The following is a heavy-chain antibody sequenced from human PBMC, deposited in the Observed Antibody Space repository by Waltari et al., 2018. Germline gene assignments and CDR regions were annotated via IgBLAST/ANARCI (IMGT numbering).Heavy chain of an antibody. J-gene: IGHJ4*02. V-gene: IGHV5-51*01. CDR3: ARDCSSTSCRRSLDY. CDR1: GYSFTSYW. CDR2: IYPGDSDT. D-gene: IGHD2-2*01. Sequence: EVQLVQSGAEVKKPGESLKISCKGSGYSFTSYWIGWVRQMPGNGLEWMGIIYPGDSDTRYSPSFQGQVTISADKSISTAYLQWSSLKASDTAMYYCARDCSSTSCRRSLDYWGQGTLVTVSS.